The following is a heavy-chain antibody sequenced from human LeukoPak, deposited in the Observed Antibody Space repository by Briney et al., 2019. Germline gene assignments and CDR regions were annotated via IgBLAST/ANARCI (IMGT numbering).Heavy chain of an antibody. D-gene: IGHD3-22*01. V-gene: IGHV3-23*01. CDR2: ISGSGGNT. J-gene: IGHJ4*02. CDR1: GFTFSSYA. CDR3: ARGEYYYDGGY. Sequence: GGSLRLSCAASGFTFSSYAMNWVRQAPGKGLEWVSAISGSGGNTYYADSVKGRFTISRDNSKNTLYLQMNSLRAEDTAVYYCARGEYYYDGGYWGQGTLVTVSS.